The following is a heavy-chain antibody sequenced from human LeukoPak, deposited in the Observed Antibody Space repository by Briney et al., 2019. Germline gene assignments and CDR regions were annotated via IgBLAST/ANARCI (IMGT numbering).Heavy chain of an antibody. V-gene: IGHV4-34*01. J-gene: IGHJ4*02. CDR2: INHSGST. Sequence: SETLSLTCAVYGGSFSGYYWSWIRQPPGKGLEWIGEINHSGSTNYNPSLKSRVTISVDTSKNQFSLRLSSVTAADTAVYYCARGLSPSDFDYWGQGTLVTVSS. D-gene: IGHD3-10*01. CDR1: GGSFSGYY. CDR3: ARGLSPSDFDY.